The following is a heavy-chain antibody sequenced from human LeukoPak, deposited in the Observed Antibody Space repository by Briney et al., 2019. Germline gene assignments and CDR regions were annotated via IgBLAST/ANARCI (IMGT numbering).Heavy chain of an antibody. J-gene: IGHJ4*02. CDR3: VKGQEYLEWFHEY. CDR1: GFSVSNSY. D-gene: IGHD3-3*01. Sequence: PGGSLRLSCAASGFSVSNSYMNWVRQAPGKGLEWVSGISGGGRSIYYTDSVKGRFTVSRDNLKSTLTLQMSGLRAEDTAVYYCVKGQEYLEWFHEYWGQGSLVTVSS. CDR2: ISGGGRSI. V-gene: IGHV3-23*01.